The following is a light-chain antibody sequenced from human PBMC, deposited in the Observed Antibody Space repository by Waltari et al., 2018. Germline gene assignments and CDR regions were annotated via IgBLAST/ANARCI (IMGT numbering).Light chain of an antibody. CDR3: QQYYSTPLT. CDR1: PSVLYSSNNKNY. CDR2: WAS. Sequence: DIVMIQSPDSLAVSLGERATINCKSRPSVLYSSNNKNYLAWYQQKPGQPPKLLIYWASTRESGVPDRFSGSGSGTDFTLTISSLQAEDVAVYYCQQYYSTPLTFGGGTKVEIK. V-gene: IGKV4-1*01. J-gene: IGKJ4*01.